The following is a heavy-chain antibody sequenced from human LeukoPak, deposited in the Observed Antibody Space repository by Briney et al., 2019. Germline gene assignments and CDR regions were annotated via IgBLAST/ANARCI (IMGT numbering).Heavy chain of an antibody. J-gene: IGHJ3*02. CDR2: ISSSSSTI. CDR3: ARVGAGDAFDI. V-gene: IGHV3-48*01. D-gene: IGHD3-16*01. CDR1: GFTFSSYS. Sequence: PGGSLRLSCAASGFTFSSYSMNWVRQAPGKGLEWVSYISSSSSTIYYADSVKGRFTISRDNAKNSLYLQMNSLRAEDTAVYYCARVGAGDAFDIWGQGTMVTVSS.